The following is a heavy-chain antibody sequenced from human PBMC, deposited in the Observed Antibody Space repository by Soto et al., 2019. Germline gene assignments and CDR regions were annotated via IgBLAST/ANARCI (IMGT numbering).Heavy chain of an antibody. J-gene: IGHJ6*02. D-gene: IGHD3-10*01. Sequence: QVQLVESGGGVVQPGRSLRLSCAASGLTLSRFAMHWVRQAPGKGLEWVAVIGYDGSNKDYAASVKGRFTISRDNSKNTLYLQMSRLRPEDTAVYYCARDPVNYYGSWTYGMDVWGQGTTVTVSS. CDR2: IGYDGSNK. CDR3: ARDPVNYYGSWTYGMDV. CDR1: GLTLSRFA. V-gene: IGHV3-30-3*01.